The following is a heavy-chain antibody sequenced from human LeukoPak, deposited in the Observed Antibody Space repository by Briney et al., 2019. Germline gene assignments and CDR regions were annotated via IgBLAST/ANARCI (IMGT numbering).Heavy chain of an antibody. CDR2: IYTSGST. CDR3: ARLPVGWVYGMDV. Sequence: SETLSLTCTVSGGSISGYYWSWIRQPAGKGLEWIGRIYTSGSTNYNPSLKSRVTMSVDTSKNQFSLKLSSVTVADTAVYYCARLPVGWVYGMDVWGQGTTVTVSS. V-gene: IGHV4-4*07. D-gene: IGHD6-19*01. CDR1: GGSISGYY. J-gene: IGHJ6*02.